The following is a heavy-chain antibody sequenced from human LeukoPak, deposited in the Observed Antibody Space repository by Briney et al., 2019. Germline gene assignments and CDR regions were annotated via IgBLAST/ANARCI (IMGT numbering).Heavy chain of an antibody. CDR1: GGSSSGYY. J-gene: IGHJ6*02. CDR2: INHSGST. Sequence: SETLSLTCAVDGGSSSGYYWSWIRQPPGKGREWIGEINHSGSTNYNPTLKSRVTISVDTSKNQFSLKLSSVTAADTAVYYCARGPRYYDILTGFHPYYYYGMDVWGQGTTVTVSS. CDR3: ARGPRYYDILTGFHPYYYYGMDV. V-gene: IGHV4-34*01. D-gene: IGHD3-9*01.